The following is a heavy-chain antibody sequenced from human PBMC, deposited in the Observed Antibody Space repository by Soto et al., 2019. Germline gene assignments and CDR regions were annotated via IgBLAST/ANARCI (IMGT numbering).Heavy chain of an antibody. CDR1: GGSISSSSYY. J-gene: IGHJ5*02. D-gene: IGHD1-1*01. Sequence: QLQLQESGPGLVKPSETLSLTCTVSGGSISSSSYYWGWIRQPPGKGLEWIGSIYYSGSTYYNPSLKSRVTISVDTSKNQFSLKLSSVTAADTAVYYCARRALGQLERPRVLGWFDPWGHASLVTVSS. V-gene: IGHV4-39*01. CDR2: IYYSGST. CDR3: ARRALGQLERPRVLGWFDP.